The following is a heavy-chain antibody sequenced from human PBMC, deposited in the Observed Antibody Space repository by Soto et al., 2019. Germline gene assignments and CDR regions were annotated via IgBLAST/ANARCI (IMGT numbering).Heavy chain of an antibody. Sequence: QVQLVQSGAEVKKPGSSVKVSCKASGGTFSSYAISWVRQAPGQGLEWMGGIIPIFGTANYAQKVQGRVTITADESTSTAYMELSSLRSEDTVVYYCARVVGDSYLPQLWFDPWGQGTLVTVSS. CDR3: ARVVGDSYLPQLWFDP. CDR2: IIPIFGTA. V-gene: IGHV1-69*01. D-gene: IGHD2-21*02. CDR1: GGTFSSYA. J-gene: IGHJ5*02.